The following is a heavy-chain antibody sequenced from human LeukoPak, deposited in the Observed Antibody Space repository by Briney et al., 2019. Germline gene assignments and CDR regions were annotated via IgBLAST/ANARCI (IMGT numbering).Heavy chain of an antibody. J-gene: IGHJ3*02. CDR1: GGSISSSSYY. CDR2: IYYSGST. CDR3: ARHSLRTANSFDI. D-gene: IGHD1-1*01. Sequence: SETLSLTCTVSGGSISSSSYYWGWIRQPPGKGLEWIGSIYYSGSTYYNPSLKSRDTISVDTSKNQFSLKLSSVTAADTAVYYCARHSLRTANSFDIWGQGTMVTVSS. V-gene: IGHV4-39*01.